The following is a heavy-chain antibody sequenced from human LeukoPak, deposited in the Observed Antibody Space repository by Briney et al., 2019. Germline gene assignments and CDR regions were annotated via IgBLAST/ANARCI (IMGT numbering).Heavy chain of an antibody. V-gene: IGHV3-48*01. D-gene: IGHD1-26*01. Sequence: PGGSLRLSCAASGFTFSTHSINWVRQAPGKGLEWVSYISSSGSATHYADSVKGRFTISRDNAENSLYLQMNSLRAEDTAVYYCARDGVGATAGPADVFDIWGQGTMVTVSS. J-gene: IGHJ3*02. CDR1: GFTFSTHS. CDR2: ISSSGSAT. CDR3: ARDGVGATAGPADVFDI.